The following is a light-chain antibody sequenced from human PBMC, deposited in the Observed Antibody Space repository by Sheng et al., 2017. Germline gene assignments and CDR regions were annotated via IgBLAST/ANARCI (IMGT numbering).Light chain of an antibody. CDR3: MQALQTPRT. Sequence: DIVMTQSPLSLPVTPGEPASISCRSSQSLLHSNGYNYLDWYLQKPGQSPQLLIYLGSNRASGVPDRFSGSGSGTDFTLKISRVEAEDVGVYYCMQALQTPRTFGHGRRLEIK. CDR1: QSLLHSNGYNY. CDR2: LGS. V-gene: IGKV2-28*01. J-gene: IGKJ5*01.